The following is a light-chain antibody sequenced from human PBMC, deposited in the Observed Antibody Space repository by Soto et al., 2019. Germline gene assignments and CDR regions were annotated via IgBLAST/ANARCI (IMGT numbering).Light chain of an antibody. Sequence: DIQMTQSPSSVSASVGDRVTITCRASQGISSWLAWYQQKPGKAPKLLIYKASSLESGVPSRFSGSGSGTEFTLTISSLQPDDLATYYCQQYNSYSWTFGQGTKVDIK. CDR1: QGISSW. CDR3: QQYNSYSWT. CDR2: KAS. J-gene: IGKJ1*01. V-gene: IGKV1-5*03.